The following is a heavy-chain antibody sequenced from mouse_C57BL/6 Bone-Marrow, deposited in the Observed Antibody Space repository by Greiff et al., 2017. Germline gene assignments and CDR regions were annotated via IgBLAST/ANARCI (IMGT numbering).Heavy chain of an antibody. CDR3: ATNWPGFAY. Sequence: VQLQQPGAELVMPGASVKLSCKASGYTFTSYWMHWVKQRPGQGLEWIGEIDPSDSYTNYNQKFKGKFTLTIDKTSSTAYMHLSSLISEDSAVYYCATNWPGFAYWGQGTLVTVSA. CDR2: IDPSDSYT. D-gene: IGHD4-1*01. CDR1: GYTFTSYW. J-gene: IGHJ3*01. V-gene: IGHV1-69*01.